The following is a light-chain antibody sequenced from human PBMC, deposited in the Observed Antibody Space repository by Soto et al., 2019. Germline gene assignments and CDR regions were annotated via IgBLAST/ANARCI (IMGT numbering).Light chain of an antibody. Sequence: QSALTQPASVSGSPGQSITISCTGTRSDIGAYNFVSWYQQHPGEVPKLILYDVNVRPSGVSNRFSGSKSGNTASLTISGLQAEDEADYYCTSWTTSTTMIFGGGTKVTLL. CDR1: RSDIGAYNF. V-gene: IGLV2-14*03. CDR2: DVN. J-gene: IGLJ2*01. CDR3: TSWTTSTTMI.